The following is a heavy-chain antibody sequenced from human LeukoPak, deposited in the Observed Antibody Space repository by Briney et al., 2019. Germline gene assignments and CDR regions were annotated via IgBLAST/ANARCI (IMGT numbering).Heavy chain of an antibody. CDR3: ARSYYYDSGFDY. CDR2: MNPNSGNT. V-gene: IGHV1-8*01. Sequence: ASVKVSCKVSGYTFTSSDINWVRQATGQGLEWMGWMNPNSGNTGYAQKFQGRVTMTRNTSISTAYMELSSLRSEDTAVYYCARSYYYDSGFDYWGQGTLVTVSS. CDR1: GYTFTSSD. D-gene: IGHD3-22*01. J-gene: IGHJ4*02.